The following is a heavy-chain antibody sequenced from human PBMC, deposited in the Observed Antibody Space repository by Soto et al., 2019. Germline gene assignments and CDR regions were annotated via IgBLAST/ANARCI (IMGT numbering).Heavy chain of an antibody. D-gene: IGHD1-26*01. J-gene: IGHJ4*01. Sequence: QVQLVESGGGVVQPGRSLRLSCAASGFAFSTYGMHWVRQAPGKGLDWVAVIWYDGSNKYYADSVKGRFTISRDNFKNTLYLQMNSLRVEDTAVYYCSRAVGPFDYWGQGTLVTLSS. V-gene: IGHV3-33*01. CDR3: SRAVGPFDY. CDR2: IWYDGSNK. CDR1: GFAFSTYG.